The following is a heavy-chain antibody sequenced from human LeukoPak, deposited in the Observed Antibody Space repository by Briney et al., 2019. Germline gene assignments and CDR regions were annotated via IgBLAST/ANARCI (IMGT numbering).Heavy chain of an antibody. CDR2: IKSDGSTT. J-gene: IGHJ4*02. CDR1: GFTFSSYW. D-gene: IGHD5-18*01. V-gene: IGHV3-74*01. Sequence: GGSLRLSCAASGFTFSSYWMHWVRQAPGKGLVWVSRIKSDGSTTTYADSVKGRFTISRDNAKNTLYLQMNSLRAEDTAVYYCARVVDTNFDHWGQGTLVTVSS. CDR3: ARVVDTNFDH.